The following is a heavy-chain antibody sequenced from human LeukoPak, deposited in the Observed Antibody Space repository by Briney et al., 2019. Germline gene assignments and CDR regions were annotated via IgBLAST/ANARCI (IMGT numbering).Heavy chain of an antibody. J-gene: IGHJ4*02. CDR2: TSSSSSYI. CDR1: GFTFSSYS. V-gene: IGHV3-21*01. Sequence: GGSLRLSCAASGFTFSSYSMNWVRQAPGKGLEWVSSTSSSSSYIYYADSVKGRFTISRDNAKNSLYLQMNSLRAEDTAVYYCARDEGGSCFDYWGQGTLVTVSS. CDR3: ARDEGGSCFDY. D-gene: IGHD6-13*01.